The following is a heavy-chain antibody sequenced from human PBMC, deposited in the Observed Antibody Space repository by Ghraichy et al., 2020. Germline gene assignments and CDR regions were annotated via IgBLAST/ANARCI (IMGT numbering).Heavy chain of an antibody. Sequence: SGPTLVKPTQTLTLTCTFSGFSLSTSGVSVGWIRQPPGKALEWLALIYWDDDKRYSPSLKSRVTITKDTSKNQVVLTMTNMDPVDTATYYCAHRLRFSDSGRDYDYWGQGTLVTVSS. CDR3: AHRLRFSDSGRDYDY. D-gene: IGHD1-26*01. CDR2: IYWDDDK. J-gene: IGHJ4*02. V-gene: IGHV2-5*02. CDR1: GFSLSTSGVS.